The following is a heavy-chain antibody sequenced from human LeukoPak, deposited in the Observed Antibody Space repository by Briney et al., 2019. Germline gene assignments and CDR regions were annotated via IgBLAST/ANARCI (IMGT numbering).Heavy chain of an antibody. V-gene: IGHV3-23*01. Sequence: PGGSLRLSCAASGFTFSSYAMSWVRQAPGKGLEWVSAISGSGGSTYYADSAKGRFTISRDNSKNTLYLQMNSLRAEDTAVYYCAKGGYDYVWGSYRHSPGYWGQGTLVTVSS. CDR1: GFTFSSYA. CDR3: AKGGYDYVWGSYRHSPGY. D-gene: IGHD3-16*02. J-gene: IGHJ4*02. CDR2: ISGSGGST.